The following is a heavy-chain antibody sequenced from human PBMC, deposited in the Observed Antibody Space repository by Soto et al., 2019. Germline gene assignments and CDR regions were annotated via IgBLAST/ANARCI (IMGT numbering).Heavy chain of an antibody. CDR2: ISAGGRSI. D-gene: IGHD3-3*01. V-gene: IGHV3-21*04. CDR3: AKTPGYDFWSGYNPNYFDY. J-gene: IGHJ4*02. CDR1: GFTFTTYT. Sequence: GGSLRLSCAASGFTFTTYTMNWVRQAPGKGLEWVSSISAGGRSIFYADSMKGRSTVPRDNAKSSLYLQMNSLRAEDTAVYYCAKTPGYDFWSGYNPNYFDYWGQGTLVTVSS.